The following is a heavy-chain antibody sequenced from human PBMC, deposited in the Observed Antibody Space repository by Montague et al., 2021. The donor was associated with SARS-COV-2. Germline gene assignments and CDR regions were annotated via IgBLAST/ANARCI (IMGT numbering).Heavy chain of an antibody. V-gene: IGHV4-59*12. CDR3: ARWGEYYDSPYYYYAMDV. CDR2: TSYSGST. Sequence: SETLSLTCTVSGGSISPYYWSWIRQSPGKGLEGIGYTSYSGSTDYNPSLKSRVTISIDTSKNQFSLKLSSVTAADTAVYYCARWGEYYDSPYYYYAMDVWGQGTTVTVSS. D-gene: IGHD3-3*01. CDR1: GGSISPYY. J-gene: IGHJ6*02.